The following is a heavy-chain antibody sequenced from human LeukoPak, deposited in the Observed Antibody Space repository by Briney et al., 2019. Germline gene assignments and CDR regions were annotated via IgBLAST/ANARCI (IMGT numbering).Heavy chain of an antibody. CDR1: GYSISSGYY. CDR3: ARVQASVEFWSGPLWFDP. J-gene: IGHJ5*02. V-gene: IGHV4-38-2*02. CDR2: IYHSGST. Sequence: SETLSLTCTVSGYSISSGYYWGWIRQPPGKGLEWIGSIYHSGSTYYNPSLKSRVTISVDTSKNQFSLKLSSVTAADTAVYYCARVQASVEFWSGPLWFDPWGQGTLVTVSS. D-gene: IGHD3-3*01.